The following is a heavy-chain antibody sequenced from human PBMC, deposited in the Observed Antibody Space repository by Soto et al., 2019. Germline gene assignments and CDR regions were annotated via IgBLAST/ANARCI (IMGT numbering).Heavy chain of an antibody. D-gene: IGHD3-3*01. CDR3: ARVIWSGHLTSDL. CDR1: GFTFSSNS. V-gene: IGHV3-48*02. J-gene: IGHJ5*02. Sequence: EVQVVESGGGLVQPGGSLRLSCAASGFTFSSNSMNWVRQAPGKGLEWISYISSSSSSIYADSVKGRFTISRDHAKNSLYLQMNSLGDEDTAVYYCARVIWSGHLTSDLWGQGTLVTVSS. CDR2: ISSSSSSI.